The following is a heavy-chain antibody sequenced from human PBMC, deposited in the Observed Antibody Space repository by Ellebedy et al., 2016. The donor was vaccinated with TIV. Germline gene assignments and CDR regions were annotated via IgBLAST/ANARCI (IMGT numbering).Heavy chain of an antibody. J-gene: IGHJ4*02. CDR2: IKNKRDGGTT. CDR1: GASFGGYQ. D-gene: IGHD3-3*01. V-gene: IGHV3-15*06. CDR3: TTGFSTARHDHC. Sequence: PSETLSLTCAVYGASFGGYQWSWIRLSPGKGLEWVGRIKNKRDGGTTKYAAPVKGRFTISRDDLENRLSLQMNSLKAEETAVYYCTTGFSTARHDHCWGQGTLVTVSS.